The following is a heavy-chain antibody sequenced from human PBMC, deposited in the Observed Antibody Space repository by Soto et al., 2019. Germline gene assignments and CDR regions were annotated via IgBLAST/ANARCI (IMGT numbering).Heavy chain of an antibody. CDR3: ASYYYGSGRSPYFDY. J-gene: IGHJ4*02. D-gene: IGHD3-10*01. V-gene: IGHV1-69*13. Sequence: ASVKVSCKASGGTFSSYAISWVRQAPGQGLEWMGGIIPIFGTANYAQKFQGRVTITADESTSTAYMELSSLRSEDTAVYYCASYYYGSGRSPYFDYWGQGTLVTVSS. CDR2: IIPIFGTA. CDR1: GGTFSSYA.